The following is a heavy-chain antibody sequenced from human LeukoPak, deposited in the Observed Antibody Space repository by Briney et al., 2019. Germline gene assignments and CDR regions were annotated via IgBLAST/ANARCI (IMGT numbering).Heavy chain of an antibody. CDR2: IRYDGSNK. J-gene: IGHJ4*02. D-gene: IGHD3-9*01. CDR1: GFTFSSYG. Sequence: GGSLRLSCAASGFTFSSYGMHWVRQAPGKGLEWVAFIRYDGSNKYYADSVKGRFTISRDNSKNTLYLQMNSLRAEDTAVYYCARGGSYYDTLTGYYHWGQGTLVTVSS. CDR3: ARGGSYYDTLTGYYH. V-gene: IGHV3-30*02.